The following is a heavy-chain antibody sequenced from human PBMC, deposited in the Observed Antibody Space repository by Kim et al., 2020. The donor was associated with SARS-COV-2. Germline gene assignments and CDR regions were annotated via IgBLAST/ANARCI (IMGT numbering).Heavy chain of an antibody. D-gene: IGHD3-10*01. Sequence: ASVKVSCKASGYTFTSYGISWVRQAPGQGLEWMGWISAYNGNTNYAQKLQGRVTMTTDTSTSTAYMELRSLRSDDTAVYYCARVSYYYGWENFEYWGQGTLVTVSS. CDR1: GYTFTSYG. V-gene: IGHV1-18*01. CDR2: ISAYNGNT. CDR3: ARVSYYYGWENFEY. J-gene: IGHJ4*02.